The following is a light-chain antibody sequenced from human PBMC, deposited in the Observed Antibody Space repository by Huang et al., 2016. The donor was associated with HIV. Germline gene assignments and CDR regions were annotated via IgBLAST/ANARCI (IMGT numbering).Light chain of an antibody. J-gene: IGKJ2*01. CDR3: MQAQQTPYT. Sequence: DIVMTQSPLSLAVTPGEPASISCRSSQSTLHSNGYNYLDWYVQKPGQSPQLLIYMGSSRASGVPDRISGGGSGVEFTLKISRLEAEDVGVYYCMQAQQTPYTFGPGTKLEIK. CDR1: QSTLHSNGYNY. V-gene: IGKV2-28*01. CDR2: MGS.